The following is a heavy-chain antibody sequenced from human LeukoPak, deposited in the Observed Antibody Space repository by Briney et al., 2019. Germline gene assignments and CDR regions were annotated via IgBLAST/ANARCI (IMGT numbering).Heavy chain of an antibody. J-gene: IGHJ4*02. CDR3: ASSSSGWEQRAPFDY. D-gene: IGHD6-19*01. CDR2: MNPNSGNT. V-gene: IGHV1-8*01. CDR1: GYTFTSYD. Sequence: ASVKVSCKASGYTFTSYDINWVRQATGQGLEWMGWMNPNSGNTGYAQKFQGRVTMTRNTSISTAYMELSSLRSEDTAVYYCASSSSGWEQRAPFDYWGQGTQVTVSS.